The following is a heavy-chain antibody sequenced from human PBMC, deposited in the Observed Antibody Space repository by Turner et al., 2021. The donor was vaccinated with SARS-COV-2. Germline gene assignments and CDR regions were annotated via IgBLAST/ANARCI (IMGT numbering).Heavy chain of an antibody. J-gene: IGHJ4*02. CDR2: ISETGANT. CDR1: GFRFSKYP. V-gene: IGHV3-23*01. Sequence: VQLLVSGGGLVQPGGSLRLSCAASGFRFSKYPMNWVRQAPGKGLEWVSGISETGANTYYADSVKGRFTSSRDNSRDTLYLEMNGLSDEDTALYYCAKGNGDKVGGQGTQVSVSS. D-gene: IGHD7-27*01. CDR3: AKGNGDKV.